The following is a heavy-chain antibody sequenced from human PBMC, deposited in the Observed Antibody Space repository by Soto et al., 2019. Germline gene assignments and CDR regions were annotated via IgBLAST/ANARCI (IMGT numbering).Heavy chain of an antibody. CDR3: TTGGDASKAGY. D-gene: IGHD6-13*01. Sequence: QVQLQESGPGLVEPSQTLSLTCTVSGVSISSPHHYWSWIRQYPGKGLEWIGFIHYSGTTYYNPSLKSRVAISVDTSRNDFTLSLSSVTAADPAVYYCTTGGDASKAGYLGQGTLVTVSS. CDR1: GVSISSPHHY. J-gene: IGHJ4*02. V-gene: IGHV4-31*03. CDR2: IHYSGTT.